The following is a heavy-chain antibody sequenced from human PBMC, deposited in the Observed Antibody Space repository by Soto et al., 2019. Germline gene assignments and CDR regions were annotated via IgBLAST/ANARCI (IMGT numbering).Heavy chain of an antibody. D-gene: IGHD3-10*01. CDR3: ARGTNYYGSGSYYNLDAFDI. V-gene: IGHV1-8*01. CDR1: GYTFTSYD. CDR2: MNPNSGNT. Sequence: GASVKVSCKASGYTFTSYDINWVRQANGQGLEWMGWMNPNSGNTGYAQKFQGRVTMTRNTSISTAYMELSSLRSEDTAVYYCARGTNYYGSGSYYNLDAFDIWGQGTMVTVSS. J-gene: IGHJ3*02.